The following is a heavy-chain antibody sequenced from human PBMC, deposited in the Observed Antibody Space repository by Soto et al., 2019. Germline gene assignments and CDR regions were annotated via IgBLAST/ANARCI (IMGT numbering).Heavy chain of an antibody. J-gene: IGHJ4*02. CDR2: IYYSGST. CDR3: ATLLDDYSNYVFL. V-gene: IGHV4-39*01. CDR1: GGSISSYY. Sequence: SETLSLTCTVSGGSISSYYWGWIRQPPGKGLEWIGSIYYSGSTYYNPSLKSRVTISVDTSKNQFSLKLSSVTAADTDVYYCATLLDDYSNYVFLWGQGTLVTVSS. D-gene: IGHD4-4*01.